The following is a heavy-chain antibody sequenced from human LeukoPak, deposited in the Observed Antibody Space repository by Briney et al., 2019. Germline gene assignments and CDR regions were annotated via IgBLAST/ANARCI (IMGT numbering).Heavy chain of an antibody. D-gene: IGHD3-9*01. CDR1: GFTVSSKY. V-gene: IGHV3-23*01. Sequence: GGSLRLSCAASGFTVSSKYMSWVRQAPGKGLEWVSAISGSGSDTFYADSVKGRFTISRDNSKNTLSVQMNSLRAEDTAVYYCAKALTGWGAYDYWGQGALVTVSS. CDR2: ISGSGSDT. J-gene: IGHJ4*02. CDR3: AKALTGWGAYDY.